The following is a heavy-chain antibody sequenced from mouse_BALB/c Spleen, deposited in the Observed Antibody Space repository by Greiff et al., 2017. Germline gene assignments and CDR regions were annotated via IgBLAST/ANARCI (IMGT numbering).Heavy chain of an antibody. CDR1: GYNFTSYW. J-gene: IGHJ2*01. D-gene: IGHD1-1*01. CDR2: IYPGSGST. V-gene: IGHV1-55*01. Sequence: VQLQQPGAELVKPGTSVKLSCKASGYNFTSYWINWVKLRPGQGLEWIGDIYPGSGSTNYNEKFKSKATLTVDTSSSTAYMQLSSLASEDSALYYCARSRDYGSYYFDYWGQGTTLTVSS. CDR3: ARSRDYGSYYFDY.